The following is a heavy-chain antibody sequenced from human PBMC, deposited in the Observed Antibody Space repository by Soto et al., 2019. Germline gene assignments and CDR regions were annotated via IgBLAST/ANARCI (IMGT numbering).Heavy chain of an antibody. CDR3: ARPQSSGVLDYFEY. D-gene: IGHD3-10*01. J-gene: IGHJ4*02. CDR1: GFTFSSYE. Sequence: QPVGSLRLSCAASGFTFSSYEMNWVRQARGKGLEWVSYISSSGSTIYYADAVKGRFTISRDNAKNALYLQMNSLRAEDTAVYYCARPQSSGVLDYFEYWGQGTLVTVSS. CDR2: ISSSGSTI. V-gene: IGHV3-48*03.